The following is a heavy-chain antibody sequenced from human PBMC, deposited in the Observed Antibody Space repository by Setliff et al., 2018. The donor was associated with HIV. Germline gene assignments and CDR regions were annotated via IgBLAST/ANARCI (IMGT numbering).Heavy chain of an antibody. J-gene: IGHJ4*02. Sequence: GASVKVSCKASGYTFTDYYMHWVQQAPAKGLEWMGRVDPKNGDTIYAEKLRGRVTITAGTSTDTAYMELGSLRSEDTAIYYCATLDYYGSATYNLALHYWGQGTLVTVSS. D-gene: IGHD3-10*01. V-gene: IGHV1-69-2*01. CDR3: ATLDYYGSATYNLALHY. CDR2: VDPKNGDT. CDR1: GYTFTDYY.